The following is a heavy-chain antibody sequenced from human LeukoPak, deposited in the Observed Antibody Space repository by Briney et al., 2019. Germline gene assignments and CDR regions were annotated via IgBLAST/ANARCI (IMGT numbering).Heavy chain of an antibody. Sequence: ASVKVSCKASGYTFTSYYMHWVRQAPGQGLEWMGIINPSGGSTSYAQKFQGRVTMTRDTSTSTVYMGLSSLRSEDTAVYYCARDRVVRGVNPVVGYFDYWGQGTLVTVSS. CDR1: GYTFTSYY. CDR2: INPSGGST. D-gene: IGHD3-10*01. V-gene: IGHV1-46*01. CDR3: ARDRVVRGVNPVVGYFDY. J-gene: IGHJ4*02.